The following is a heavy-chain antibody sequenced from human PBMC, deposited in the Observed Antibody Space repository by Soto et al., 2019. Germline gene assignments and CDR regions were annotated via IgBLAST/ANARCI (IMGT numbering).Heavy chain of an antibody. D-gene: IGHD6-19*01. Sequence: TSETLSLTCAVSGGSISSYYWSWIRQHPGKGLEWIGYIYYSGSTNYNPSLKSRVTISVDTSKNQFSLKLSSVTAADTAVYYCARLKGGWTRGYYFDYWGQGTLVTVSS. J-gene: IGHJ4*02. V-gene: IGHV4-59*08. CDR1: GGSISSYY. CDR2: IYYSGST. CDR3: ARLKGGWTRGYYFDY.